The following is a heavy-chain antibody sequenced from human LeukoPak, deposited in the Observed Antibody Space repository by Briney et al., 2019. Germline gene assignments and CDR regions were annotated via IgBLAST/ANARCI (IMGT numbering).Heavy chain of an antibody. CDR3: ATFSPSGVTTVYYFDY. Sequence: ASVKVSCKVSGYTRTELSMHWVRQAPGKGLEWMGGFDPEDGEAIYAQKFQGRVTMTEDTSTDTAYMELSSLRSEDTAVYYCATFSPSGVTTVYYFDYWGQGTLVTVSS. CDR2: FDPEDGEA. CDR1: GYTRTELS. J-gene: IGHJ4*02. D-gene: IGHD4-17*01. V-gene: IGHV1-24*01.